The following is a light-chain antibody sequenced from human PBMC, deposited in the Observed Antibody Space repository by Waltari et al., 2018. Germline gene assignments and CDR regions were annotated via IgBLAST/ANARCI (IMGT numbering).Light chain of an antibody. CDR2: EVS. CDR1: QSLVHTDGKTY. J-gene: IGKJ3*01. CDR3: MQSIQLPLFT. Sequence: IVLTKTPLSLSVTPGQPASISCKSSQSLVHTDGKTYLYWYLQKAGQPPQLLIHEVSDRFTGVPPRFSGSGSGTDFTLKISRVEAEDVGIYYCMQSIQLPLFTFGPGTKVEIK. V-gene: IGKV2D-29*01.